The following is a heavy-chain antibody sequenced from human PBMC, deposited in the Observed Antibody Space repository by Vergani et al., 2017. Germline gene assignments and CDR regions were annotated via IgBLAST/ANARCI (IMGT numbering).Heavy chain of an antibody. Sequence: EVQLVQSGAEVKKPGATMKISCKVSGYTFTDHYMHWVKQAPGKGLEWMGLVDPEDGETIYAEKFKGRVTIAADTSTDTAHLELSSLRSEDTAVYYCARLARVVVPAARPLDLWGQGTLITVSS. CDR3: ARLARVVVPAARPLDL. J-gene: IGHJ4*02. V-gene: IGHV1-69-2*01. CDR1: GYTFTDHY. D-gene: IGHD2-2*01. CDR2: VDPEDGET.